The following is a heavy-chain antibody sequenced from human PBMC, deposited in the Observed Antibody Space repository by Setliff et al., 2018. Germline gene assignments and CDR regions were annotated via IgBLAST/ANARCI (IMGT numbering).Heavy chain of an antibody. CDR3: ARDLGHGGDSDY. CDR2: VYYSGNT. Sequence: SETLSLTCTVSGGSISTTDYYWGWIRQPPGKGLEWIGCVYYSGNTYYSPSLKSRVTMFVDTSKNQFSLMLYSVTAADTAVYYCARDLGHGGDSDYWGQGTLVTVSS. V-gene: IGHV4-39*07. J-gene: IGHJ4*02. CDR1: GGSISTTDYY. D-gene: IGHD2-21*02.